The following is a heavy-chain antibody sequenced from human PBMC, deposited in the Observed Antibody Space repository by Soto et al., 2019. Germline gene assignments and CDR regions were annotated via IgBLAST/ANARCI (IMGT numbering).Heavy chain of an antibody. CDR3: ARDPHYFYDSTGYYDY. J-gene: IGHJ4*02. D-gene: IGHD3-22*01. CDR1: GFTFTNAW. Sequence: GGSLRLSCAASGFTFTNAWMSWVRQAPGKGLEWVANIQPDGSEKYYVDSVKGRFTISRDNAKNTLYLQMNSLRAEDTAVYYCARDPHYFYDSTGYYDYWGQGTLVTVSS. CDR2: IQPDGSEK. V-gene: IGHV3-7*01.